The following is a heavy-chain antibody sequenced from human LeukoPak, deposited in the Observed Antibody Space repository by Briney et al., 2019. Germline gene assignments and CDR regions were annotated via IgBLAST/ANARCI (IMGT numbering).Heavy chain of an antibody. CDR2: TYYRSKWHN. CDR3: AREYSSSGLAFDY. Sequence: SQTLSLTCAISGDSVSSNSAAWNWIRQSPSRGLEWPGRTYYRSKWHNDYAGSVKSRITINPDTSKNQFSLQVNSVTPEDTAVYYCAREYSSSGLAFDYWGQGTLVTVSS. J-gene: IGHJ4*02. CDR1: GDSVSSNSAA. D-gene: IGHD6-19*01. V-gene: IGHV6-1*01.